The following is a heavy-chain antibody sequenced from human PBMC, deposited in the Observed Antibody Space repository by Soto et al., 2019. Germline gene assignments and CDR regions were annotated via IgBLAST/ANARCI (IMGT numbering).Heavy chain of an antibody. CDR3: VYEVLPGALAPYDGFDV. V-gene: IGHV3-30*18. Sequence: QVQLVESGGGVAQPGRSLRLSCAASGFFFSNYVMHWVRQAPGRGLEWVALMSNYGHTRYYSDSVRGRFTISRDNSKNTLFLLLNSLRSEDTAVYYCVYEVLPGALAPYDGFDVWGQGTMVTVSS. CDR2: MSNYGHTR. CDR1: GFFFSNYV. J-gene: IGHJ3*01. D-gene: IGHD3-22*01.